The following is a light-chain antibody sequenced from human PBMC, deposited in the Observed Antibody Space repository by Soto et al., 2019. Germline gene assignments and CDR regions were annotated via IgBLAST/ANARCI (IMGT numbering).Light chain of an antibody. CDR2: AAS. CDR1: QDIRND. V-gene: IGKV1-6*01. J-gene: IGKJ1*01. CDR3: LQDYNYPWT. Sequence: AIQMTQSPSSLSASVGDRVTITCRASQDIRNDLGWYQEKPRQAPILLIYAASNLQSGVPSRFSGSGSGTDFTLTINNMQPEDFATYYCLQDYNYPWTFGQGTKVEV.